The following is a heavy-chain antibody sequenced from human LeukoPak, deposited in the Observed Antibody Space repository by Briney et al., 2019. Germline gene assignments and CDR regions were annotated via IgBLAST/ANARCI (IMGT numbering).Heavy chain of an antibody. J-gene: IGHJ4*02. CDR3: ARALYYYDSSGPLPLK. CDR1: GGSISSYY. CDR2: IFYSRST. Sequence: PSGTLSLTCTVSGGSISSYYWSWIRQPPGKGLEWIGYIFYSRSTNYNPSLKGRVTISVDTSKNQFSLNLSSVTAADTAVYYCARALYYYDSSGPLPLKWGRGTLVTVSS. V-gene: IGHV4-59*01. D-gene: IGHD3-22*01.